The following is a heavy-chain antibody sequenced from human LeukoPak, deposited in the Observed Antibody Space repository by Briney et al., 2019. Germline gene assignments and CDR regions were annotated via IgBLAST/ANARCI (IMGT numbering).Heavy chain of an antibody. CDR1: GGSISSSSYY. D-gene: IGHD6-6*01. V-gene: IGHV4-39*01. Sequence: PSETLSLTCTVSGGSISSSSYYWGWNRQPPGKGLEWIGSIYYSGSTYYNPSLKSRVTISVDTSKDQFSLKLSSVTAADTAVYYCARHSDEQLGPYYFDYWGQGTLVTVSS. CDR3: ARHSDEQLGPYYFDY. J-gene: IGHJ4*02. CDR2: IYYSGST.